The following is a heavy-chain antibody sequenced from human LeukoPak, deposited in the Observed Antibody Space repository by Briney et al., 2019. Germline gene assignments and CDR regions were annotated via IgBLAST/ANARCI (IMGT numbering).Heavy chain of an antibody. Sequence: ASVKVSCKASGYTFTSYGISWVRQAPGQGLGWMGWISAYNGNTNYAQKLQGRVTMTTDTSTSTAYMELRSLRSDDTAVYYCARRSSGYFPSDYWGQGTLVTVSS. CDR2: ISAYNGNT. J-gene: IGHJ4*02. D-gene: IGHD3-22*01. CDR1: GYTFTSYG. CDR3: ARRSSGYFPSDY. V-gene: IGHV1-18*01.